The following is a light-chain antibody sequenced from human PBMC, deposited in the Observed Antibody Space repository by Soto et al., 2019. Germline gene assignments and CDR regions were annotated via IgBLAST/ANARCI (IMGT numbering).Light chain of an antibody. V-gene: IGKV3-20*01. CDR3: QQYNNWPSWT. Sequence: EIVLTQSPGTLSLSPGERATLSCRASQSVSNNYLAWYQHKPGQAPRLLIYGASSRATGIPDRFSGSGSGTEFTLTISSLQSEDFAVYYCQQYNNWPSWTFGQGTKVDIK. CDR2: GAS. J-gene: IGKJ1*01. CDR1: QSVSNNY.